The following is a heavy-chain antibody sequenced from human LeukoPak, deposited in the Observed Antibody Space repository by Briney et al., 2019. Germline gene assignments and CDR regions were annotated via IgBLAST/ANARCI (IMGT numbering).Heavy chain of an antibody. CDR1: GGTFSSYA. Sequence: SVKVSCKASGGTFSSYAISWVRQAPGQGLGWMGRIIPIFGIANYAQKFQGRVTITADKSTSTAYMELSSLRSEDTAVYCCARDRRGVYYYDSSGYNNWFDPWGQGTLVTVSS. J-gene: IGHJ5*02. D-gene: IGHD3-22*01. CDR2: IIPIFGIA. CDR3: ARDRRGVYYYDSSGYNNWFDP. V-gene: IGHV1-69*04.